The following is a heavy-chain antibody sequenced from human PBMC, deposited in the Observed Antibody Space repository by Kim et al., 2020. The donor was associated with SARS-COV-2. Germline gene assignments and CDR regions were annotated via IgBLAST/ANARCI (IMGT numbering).Heavy chain of an antibody. J-gene: IGHJ4*02. CDR2: SRNKVESYAT. CDR1: GFIFSGFA. D-gene: IGHD2-21*01. V-gene: IGHV3-73*01. Sequence: GGSLRLSCAASGFIFSGFAVNWVRQAPGKGLEWIGRSRNKVESYATVYAASVKGRFTISRDDLKNTAYLHMNSLKSEDSAVYYCYSRRVAIAIIDYWGQG. CDR3: YSRRVAIAIIDY.